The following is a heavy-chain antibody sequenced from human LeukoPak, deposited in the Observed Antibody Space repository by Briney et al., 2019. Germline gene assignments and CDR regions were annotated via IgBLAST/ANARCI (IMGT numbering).Heavy chain of an antibody. CDR1: GGSISSYY. V-gene: IGHV4-59*01. CDR2: IYYSGST. CDR3: ASTLYSGSYYLTQLDY. J-gene: IGHJ4*02. D-gene: IGHD1-26*01. Sequence: PSETLSLTCTVSGGSISSYYWSWIRQPPGKGLEWIGYIYYSGSTNYNPSLKSRVTISVDTSKNQFSLKLSSVTAADTAVDYCASTLYSGSYYLTQLDYWGQGTLVTVSS.